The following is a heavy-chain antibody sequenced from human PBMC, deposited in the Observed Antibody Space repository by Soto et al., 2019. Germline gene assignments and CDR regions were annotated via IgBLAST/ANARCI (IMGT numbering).Heavy chain of an antibody. CDR3: ARDPHNSSSWWLDP. D-gene: IGHD6-6*01. CDR1: GFTFSDYY. Sequence: QVQLVESGGGLVKPGGSLRLSCAGTGFTFSDYYMTWIRQAPGKGLEWVSYISYVSSYTNYADSVKGRFTISRDNAKKSLFLQMNNLRAEGTAVYYCARDPHNSSSWWLDPWGQGPLVTVSS. V-gene: IGHV3-11*06. CDR2: ISYVSSYT. J-gene: IGHJ5*02.